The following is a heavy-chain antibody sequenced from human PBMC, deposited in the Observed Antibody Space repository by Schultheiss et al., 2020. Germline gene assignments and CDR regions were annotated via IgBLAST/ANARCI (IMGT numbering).Heavy chain of an antibody. CDR1: GDSISSGGYY. D-gene: IGHD3-22*01. J-gene: IGHJ4*02. V-gene: IGHV4-39*07. CDR2: IYYSGST. Sequence: SETLSLTCTVSGDSISSGGYYWSWIRQPPGKGLEWIGSIYYSGSTYYNPSLKSRVTMSVDTSKNQFSLKLSSVTAADTAVYYCASSIYYDSSGYPPLFDYWGQGTLVTVSS. CDR3: ASSIYYDSSGYPPLFDY.